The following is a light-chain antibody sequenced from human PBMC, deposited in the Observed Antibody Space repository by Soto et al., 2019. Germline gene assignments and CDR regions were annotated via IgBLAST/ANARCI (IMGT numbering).Light chain of an antibody. J-gene: IGLJ2*01. CDR3: AAWDGSLNNVL. CDR2: GNN. V-gene: IGLV1-44*01. Sequence: QSVLTQPPSASGTPGQRVTISCSGSGSSIGTNTVNWYRQLPGTAPKLLIYGNNQRPSGVPDRFSVSKSGTSASMAISGLQSEDEAEYYCAAWDGSLNNVLFGGGTQLTVL. CDR1: GSSIGTNT.